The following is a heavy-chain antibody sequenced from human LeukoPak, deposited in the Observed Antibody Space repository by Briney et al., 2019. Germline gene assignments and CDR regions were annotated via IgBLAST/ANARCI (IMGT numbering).Heavy chain of an antibody. V-gene: IGHV1-58*01. CDR2: IVVGSSNT. CDR3: AAGVSGSYYTALDY. J-gene: IGHJ4*02. CDR1: GFSFTSSA. D-gene: IGHD1-26*01. Sequence: GASVKVSCKTSGFSFTSSAVQWVRQARGQRLEWIGWIVVGSSNTNYAQKFQERVTITRDMSTSTAYMELSSLRSEDTAVYYCAAGVSGSYYTALDYWGQGTLVTVSS.